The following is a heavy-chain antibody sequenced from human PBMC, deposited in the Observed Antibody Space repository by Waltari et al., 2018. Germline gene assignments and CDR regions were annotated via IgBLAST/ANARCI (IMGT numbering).Heavy chain of an antibody. J-gene: IGHJ4*02. CDR1: GFTFSSYA. CDR3: AKEHYYDSSGYDY. D-gene: IGHD3-22*01. V-gene: IGHV3-23*01. CDR2: ISGSGGST. Sequence: EVQLLESGGGLVQPGGSLRLSCEASGFTFSSYAMSWFRQAPGKGLEWVSAISGSGGSTYYADSVKGRFTISRDNSKNTLYLQMNSLRAEDTAVYYCAKEHYYDSSGYDYWGQGTLVTVSS.